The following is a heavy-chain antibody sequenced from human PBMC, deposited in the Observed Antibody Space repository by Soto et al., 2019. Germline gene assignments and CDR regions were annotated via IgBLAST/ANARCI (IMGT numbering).Heavy chain of an antibody. CDR3: ARVWYYDSSGYYAFDY. Sequence: QDQLVQSGAEVKKRGASVRVSCKASGDAFSNYGFSWVRQAPGQGLEWMGWISAYDGQTNYTKKFQGRVTMTTDTWSSTAYMELRSLRSDDTAVYYCARVWYYDSSGYYAFDYWGRGTLVTVSS. V-gene: IGHV1-18*01. CDR1: GDAFSNYG. D-gene: IGHD3-22*01. CDR2: ISAYDGQT. J-gene: IGHJ4*02.